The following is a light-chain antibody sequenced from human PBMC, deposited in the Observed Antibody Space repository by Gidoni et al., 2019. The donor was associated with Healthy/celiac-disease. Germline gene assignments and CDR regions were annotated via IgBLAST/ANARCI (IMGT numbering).Light chain of an antibody. CDR3: QQRSNWPIT. J-gene: IGKJ5*01. V-gene: IGKV3-11*01. CDR2: DAS. Sequence: IFLTHSPATLSLSPGERATLSCRASQSVSSYLAWYQQKPGQAPRLLIYDASNRATGIPARFSGSGSGTDFTLTISSLEPEDFAVYYCQQRSNWPITFGQGTRLEIK. CDR1: QSVSSY.